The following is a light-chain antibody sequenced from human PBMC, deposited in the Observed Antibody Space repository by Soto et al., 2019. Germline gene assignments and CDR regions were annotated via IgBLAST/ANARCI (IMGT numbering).Light chain of an antibody. CDR3: QQSYGTPIT. V-gene: IGKV1-5*01. CDR1: RSISSW. CDR2: DAS. J-gene: IGKJ5*01. Sequence: DIQMTQSPSTLSASVGDRVTITCRASRSISSWLAWYQQKPGKAPKLLIYDASSLESGVPSRFSGSGSGTDFTLTITSLQPEDFATYYCQQSYGTPITFGQGTRLEIK.